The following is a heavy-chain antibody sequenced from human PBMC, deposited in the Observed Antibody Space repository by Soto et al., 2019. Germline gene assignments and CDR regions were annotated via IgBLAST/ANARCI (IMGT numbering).Heavy chain of an antibody. CDR1: GGTFSSYA. CDR3: ARGLVTIFGVVDYYYGMDV. V-gene: IGHV1-69*13. CDR2: IIPIFGTA. J-gene: IGHJ6*02. Sequence: SVKVSCKASGGTFSSYAISWVRQAPGQGLEWMGGIIPIFGTANYAQKFQGRVTITADESTSTAYMELSSLRSEDTAVNYCARGLVTIFGVVDYYYGMDVWGQGTTVTVSS. D-gene: IGHD3-3*01.